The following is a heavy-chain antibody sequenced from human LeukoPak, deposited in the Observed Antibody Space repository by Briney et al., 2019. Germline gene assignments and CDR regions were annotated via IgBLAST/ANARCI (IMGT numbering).Heavy chain of an antibody. Sequence: GGSLRLSCEPSGFSFSSYSMNWVRQAPGKGLEWVSSISSTGTDNTYADSVTGRFTISRDNPKNSVFLQMNSLRAEDTAVYFCARQGRSYINPNRGWFDPWGQGTLVIVSS. CDR2: ISSTGTDN. V-gene: IGHV3-21*06. J-gene: IGHJ5*02. CDR3: ARQGRSYINPNRGWFDP. D-gene: IGHD7-27*01. CDR1: GFSFSSYS.